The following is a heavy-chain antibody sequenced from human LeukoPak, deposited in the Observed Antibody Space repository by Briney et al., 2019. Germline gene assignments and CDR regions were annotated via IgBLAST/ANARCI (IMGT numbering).Heavy chain of an antibody. Sequence: PSETLSLPCTVSGGSISSGGYYWSWIRQHPGKGLEWIGYIYYSGSTYYNPSLKSRVTISVDTSKNQFSLKLSSVTAADTAVYYCARSPFQPNWFDPWGQGTLVTVSS. CDR3: ARSPFQPNWFDP. V-gene: IGHV4-31*03. CDR1: GGSISSGGYY. J-gene: IGHJ5*02. CDR2: IYYSGST.